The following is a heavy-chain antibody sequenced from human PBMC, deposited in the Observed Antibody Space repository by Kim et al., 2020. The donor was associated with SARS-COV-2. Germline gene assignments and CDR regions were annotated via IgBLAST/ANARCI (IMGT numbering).Heavy chain of an antibody. CDR1: GGSISSGGYY. CDR3: ARSLRYCSSTSCYPAAFFDY. Sequence: SETLSLTCTVSGGSISSGGYYWSWIRQHPGKGLEWIGYIYYSGSTYYNPSLKSRVTISVDTSKNQFSLKLSSVTAADTAVYYCARSLRYCSSTSCYPAAFFDYWGQGTLVTVSS. D-gene: IGHD2-2*01. CDR2: IYYSGST. V-gene: IGHV4-31*03. J-gene: IGHJ4*02.